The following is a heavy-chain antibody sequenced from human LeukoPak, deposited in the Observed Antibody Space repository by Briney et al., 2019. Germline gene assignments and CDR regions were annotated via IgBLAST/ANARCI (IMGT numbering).Heavy chain of an antibody. CDR1: GFIFSNHY. D-gene: IGHD1-1*01. CDR2: ISSSGDYI. V-gene: IGHV3-11*01. J-gene: IGHJ4*02. CDR3: AKSRSGSANWALQIFDN. Sequence: GGSLRLSCATSGFIFSNHYMNWIRQAPGKGLEWVSYISSSGDYIYYADSVKGRFTISRDNTKNSLYLQMNSLRAEDTAVYFCAKSRSGSANWALQIFDNWGQGTLVTVSS.